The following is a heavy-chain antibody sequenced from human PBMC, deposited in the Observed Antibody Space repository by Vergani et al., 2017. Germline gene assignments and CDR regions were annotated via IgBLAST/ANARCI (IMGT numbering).Heavy chain of an antibody. CDR1: GGTFSSYT. J-gene: IGHJ6*02. CDR2: NIPIPGIA. D-gene: IGHD2-8*02. Sequence: QVQLVQSGAEVKKPGSSVKVSCKASGGTFSSYTISWVRQAPGQGLEWMGRNIPIPGIANYAQKFQGRVTITANKPTSTAYMELSSLGAEDAAVYYWAGGGVGAAGTYYYGMDVWGQGTTVTVSS. CDR3: AGGGVGAAGTYYYGMDV. V-gene: IGHV1-69*02.